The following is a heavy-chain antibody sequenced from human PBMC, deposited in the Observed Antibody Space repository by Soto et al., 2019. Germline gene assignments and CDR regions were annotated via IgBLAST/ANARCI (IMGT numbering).Heavy chain of an antibody. J-gene: IGHJ4*02. CDR2: IYYSGST. Sequence: SETLSLTCTVSGGSISSGGYYWSWIRQHPGKGLEWIGYIYYSGSTYYNPSLKSRVTISVDTSKNQFSLKLSSVTAADTAVFYFARQGYYDYVWGSIWDYWGQGTLVTVSS. D-gene: IGHD3-16*01. CDR1: GGSISSGGYY. V-gene: IGHV4-31*03. CDR3: ARQGYYDYVWGSIWDY.